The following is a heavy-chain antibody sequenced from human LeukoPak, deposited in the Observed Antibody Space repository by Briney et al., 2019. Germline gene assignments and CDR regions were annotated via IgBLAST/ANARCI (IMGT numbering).Heavy chain of an antibody. D-gene: IGHD6-13*01. Sequence: SETLSLTCTVSGGSISSYYWSWIRQPPGKGLEGIGYIYYSGTTNYNPSLESRVTISVDTSKNQFSLKLNSVTATDTAVYYCARSRGGSSWFNYFDSWGQGALVTVSS. CDR3: ARSRGGSSWFNYFDS. CDR2: IYYSGTT. V-gene: IGHV4-59*08. CDR1: GGSISSYY. J-gene: IGHJ4*02.